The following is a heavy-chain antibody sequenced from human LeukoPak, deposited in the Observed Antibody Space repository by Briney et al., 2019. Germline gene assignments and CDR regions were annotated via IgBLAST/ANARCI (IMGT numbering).Heavy chain of an antibody. V-gene: IGHV1-18*01. CDR1: GYTFTNYG. D-gene: IGHD3-22*01. J-gene: IGHJ5*02. CDR2: ISAYNGNT. CDR3: ARDVNLNYYDSSGRRFDP. Sequence: GASVKVSCKASGYTFTNYGISWVRQAPGQGLEWMGWISAYNGNTNYAQKLQGRVTMTTDTSTSTAYMELRSLRSDDTAVYYCARDVNLNYYDSSGRRFDPWGQGTLVTVSS.